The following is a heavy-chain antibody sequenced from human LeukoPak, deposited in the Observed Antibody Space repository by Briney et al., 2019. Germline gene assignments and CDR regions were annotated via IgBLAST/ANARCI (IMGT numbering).Heavy chain of an antibody. CDR2: INPSGGST. D-gene: IGHD1-7*01. Sequence: ASVKVSCKTSGHTFTTYGVSWVRQAPGQGLEWMGIINPSGGSTSYAQKFQGRVTMTRDTSTSTVYMELSSLRSEDTAVYYCARDMGGIATGTSMDVWGKGTTVTVSS. CDR3: ARDMGGIATGTSMDV. J-gene: IGHJ6*03. CDR1: GHTFTTYG. V-gene: IGHV1-46*01.